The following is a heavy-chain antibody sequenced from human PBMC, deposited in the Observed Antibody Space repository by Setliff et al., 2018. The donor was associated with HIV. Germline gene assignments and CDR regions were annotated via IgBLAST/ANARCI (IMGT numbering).Heavy chain of an antibody. Sequence: ASVKVSCKASGYTFSSYDIYWVRQAPGQGLEWMGFINPNADHTGYAQKFQGRVTMTSDVTISTAYMELNTLTSDDTAVYYCAREKAAAGFDYYYYYMDVWGKGTTVTVSS. V-gene: IGHV1-8*01. J-gene: IGHJ6*03. CDR2: INPNADHT. D-gene: IGHD6-13*01. CDR1: GYTFSSYD. CDR3: AREKAAAGFDYYYYYMDV.